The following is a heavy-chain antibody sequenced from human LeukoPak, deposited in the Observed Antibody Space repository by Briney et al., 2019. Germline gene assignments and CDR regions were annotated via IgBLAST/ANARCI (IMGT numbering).Heavy chain of an antibody. V-gene: IGHV5-51*01. Sequence: PGESLKISCQTSGYSFTNYWIVWVRQMPGKGLEGMGVIHPGDSETRYSPSFQGQVTISADKSIRTAYLQWSRLKASDTAMYYCARISGVSPGEYEGDYYYHAMDVWGQGTTVTVS. CDR1: GYSFTNYW. D-gene: IGHD3-10*01. CDR2: IHPGDSET. CDR3: ARISGVSPGEYEGDYYYHAMDV. J-gene: IGHJ6*02.